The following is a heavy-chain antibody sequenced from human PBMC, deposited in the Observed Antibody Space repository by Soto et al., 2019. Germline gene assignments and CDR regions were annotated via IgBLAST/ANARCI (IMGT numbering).Heavy chain of an antibody. Sequence: SETLSLTCAVSGGSISSGNRWSWVRQTPGKGLEWIGEIYRTGETNYNPSLKSRATISVDKSENQFSLRLNSVTAADTAFYYCTRNGNYCLDYWGQGTLVTVSS. CDR1: GGSISSGNR. J-gene: IGHJ4*02. CDR3: TRNGNYCLDY. V-gene: IGHV4-4*02. D-gene: IGHD1-7*01. CDR2: IYRTGET.